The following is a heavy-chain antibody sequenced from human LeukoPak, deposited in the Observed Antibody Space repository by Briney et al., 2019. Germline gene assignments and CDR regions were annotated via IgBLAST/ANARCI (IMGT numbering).Heavy chain of an antibody. CDR2: T. Sequence: TYYADSVKGRFTISRDNSKNTLYLQMNSLRAEDTAVYYCAKDPSTPITIFGVATPRFDPWGQGTLVTVSS. V-gene: IGHV3-23*01. CDR3: AKDPSTPITIFGVATPRFDP. J-gene: IGHJ5*02. D-gene: IGHD3-3*01.